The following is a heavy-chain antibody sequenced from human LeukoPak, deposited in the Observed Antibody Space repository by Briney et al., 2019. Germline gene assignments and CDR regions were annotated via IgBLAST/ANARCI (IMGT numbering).Heavy chain of an antibody. J-gene: IGHJ6*03. CDR2: IYYSGST. CDR3: ARLGPPDYYYYYYMDV. V-gene: IGHV4-59*01. CDR1: GGSISSYY. Sequence: SETLSLTCTVSGGSISSYYWSWIRQPPGKGLEWIGYIYYSGSTNYNPSLKSRVTISVDTSKNQFSLKLSSVTAADTAVYYCARLGPPDYYYYYYMDVWGKGTTVTVSS.